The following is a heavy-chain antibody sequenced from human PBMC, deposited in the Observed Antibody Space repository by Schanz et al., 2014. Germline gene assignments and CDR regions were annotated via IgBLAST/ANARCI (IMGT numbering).Heavy chain of an antibody. CDR3: ARSEMDRGVIWGY. CDR1: GFTFSNYW. J-gene: IGHJ4*02. V-gene: IGHV3-7*01. Sequence: EVQLVESGGGLVQPGESLRVSCAASGFTFSNYWMSWVRQAPGKGLEWVANIRQEGSEEYYVDSVKGRFTVSRDDAKNSLYLQMNSLRVEDTAVYYCARSEMDRGVIWGYWGQGTLVTVSS. CDR2: IRQEGSEE. D-gene: IGHD3-10*01.